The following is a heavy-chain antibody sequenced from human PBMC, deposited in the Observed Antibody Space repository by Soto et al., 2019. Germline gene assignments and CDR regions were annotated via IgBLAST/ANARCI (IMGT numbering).Heavy chain of an antibody. J-gene: IGHJ4*02. Sequence: TLSLNCTVSGGSSSTGGNYWTWIRQLPGKGLEWIGYVYYSGSTYYNPSLESRVTISVDTSNNQFSLKLSSVTAADTAVYYCARDRGGHFDYCGQGTLVTVSS. CDR3: ARDRGGHFDY. CDR2: VYYSGST. CDR1: GGSSSTGGNY. D-gene: IGHD3-16*01. V-gene: IGHV4-31*03.